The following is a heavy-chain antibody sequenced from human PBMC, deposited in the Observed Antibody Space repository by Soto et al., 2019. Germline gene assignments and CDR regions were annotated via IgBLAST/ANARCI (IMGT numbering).Heavy chain of an antibody. CDR1: GFTFSSYA. Sequence: QVQLVESGGGVVQPGRSLRLSCAASGFTFSSYAMYWVRQAPGKGLEWVAGISYDGSTRYYADSVKGRGTMSRHNSKNTLCRHLSRLRAEDTAVYYCARGSYRNDDDILTCGRPKDYNCGMDVWGQGSTVTVSS. D-gene: IGHD3-9*01. J-gene: IGHJ6*02. CDR2: ISYDGSTR. V-gene: IGHV3-30-3*01. CDR3: ARGSYRNDDDILTCGRPKDYNCGMDV.